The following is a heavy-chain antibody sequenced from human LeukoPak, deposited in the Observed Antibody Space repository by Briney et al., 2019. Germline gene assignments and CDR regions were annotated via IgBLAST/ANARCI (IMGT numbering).Heavy chain of an antibody. V-gene: IGHV3-53*01. CDR1: GFTVSSNY. CDR3: ASWTYYYHSSGYY. J-gene: IGHJ4*02. CDR2: IYAGGSI. D-gene: IGHD3-22*01. Sequence: PGGSLRLSCAASGFTVSSNYMSWVRQAPGKGLEWVSVIYAGGSIYYADSVKGRFTISRDNSKNTLYLQMNSLRAEDTAVYYCASWTYYYHSSGYYWGQGTLVTVSS.